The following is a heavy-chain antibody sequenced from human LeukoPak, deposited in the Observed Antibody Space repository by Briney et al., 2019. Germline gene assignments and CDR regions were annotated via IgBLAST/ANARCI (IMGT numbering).Heavy chain of an antibody. D-gene: IGHD4-17*01. J-gene: IGHJ4*02. CDR1: SGSISSYY. V-gene: IGHV4-59*12. CDR2: IYYSGST. Sequence: SETLSLTCTVSSGSISSYYWSWIRRPPGKGLEWIGYIYYSGSTNYNPSLKSRVTMSVDTSKNQFSLKLSSVTAADTAVYYCAREGYDYGDPYYFDYWGQGTLVTVSS. CDR3: AREGYDYGDPYYFDY.